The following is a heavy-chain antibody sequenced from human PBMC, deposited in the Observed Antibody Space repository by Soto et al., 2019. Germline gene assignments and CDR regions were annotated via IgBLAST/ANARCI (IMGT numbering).Heavy chain of an antibody. CDR2: IVVISNTA. J-gene: IGHJ4*02. D-gene: IGHD1-26*01. V-gene: IGHV1-69*06. CDR1: GSTFNNFA. Sequence: QVVLLQSGAEVKEPGSSVRVSCEVSGSTFNNFAFSWVRQAPRHGPEWMGGIVVISNTADYSQRFQDRVTITADTSTNTLYMELGSLTFEDTAVYYCARAIKRWEVHYYFDYWGQGTLVTVSS. CDR3: ARAIKRWEVHYYFDY.